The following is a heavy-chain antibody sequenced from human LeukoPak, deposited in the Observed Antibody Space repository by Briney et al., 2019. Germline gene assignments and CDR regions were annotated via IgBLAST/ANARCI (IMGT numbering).Heavy chain of an antibody. CDR2: ISDSAGST. V-gene: IGHV3-23*01. CDR3: AKNISGEVTLYRSYYFDY. J-gene: IGHJ4*02. CDR1: GFTFNNYA. Sequence: PGGSLRLSCAASGFTFNNYAMSWVRQAPGKGLEWVSCISDSAGSTYYAESVQDRFTISRDNSKKTLYLQMNNLRPEDTALYYCAKNISGEVTLYRSYYFDYWGQGTLVTVSS. D-gene: IGHD3-3*02.